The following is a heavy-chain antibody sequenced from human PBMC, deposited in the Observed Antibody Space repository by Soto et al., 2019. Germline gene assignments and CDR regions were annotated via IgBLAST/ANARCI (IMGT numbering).Heavy chain of an antibody. CDR1: GFTFSSYA. J-gene: IGHJ4*02. D-gene: IGHD2-15*01. CDR3: AKDAIKYCSGGSCYSSDY. CDR2: ISGSGGST. V-gene: IGHV3-23*01. Sequence: PGGSLRLSCAASGFTFSSYAMSWVRQAPGKGLEWVSAISGSGGSTYYADSVKGRFTISRDNSKNTLYLQMNSLRAEDTAVYYCAKDAIKYCSGGSCYSSDYWDQGTLVTVSS.